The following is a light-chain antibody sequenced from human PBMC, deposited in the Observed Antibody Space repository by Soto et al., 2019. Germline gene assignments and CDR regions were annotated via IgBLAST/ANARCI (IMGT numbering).Light chain of an antibody. J-gene: IGKJ5*01. V-gene: IGKV1-33*01. CDR3: QQYHTLIT. CDR2: DAS. CDR1: QDINKY. Sequence: DIQMTQTPSSLSASVGDRVTITCQASQDINKYLTWYQQKPGKAPKLLIYDASNLETGVPLRFSGSGSGTDFTFTISSLQPEDIGTYYCQQYHTLITFGQGTRLE.